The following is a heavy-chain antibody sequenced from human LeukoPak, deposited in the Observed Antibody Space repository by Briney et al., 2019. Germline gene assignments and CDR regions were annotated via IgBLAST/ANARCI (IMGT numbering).Heavy chain of an antibody. CDR1: GFTFSSYS. CDR2: ISSSSSYI. J-gene: IGHJ6*02. V-gene: IGHV3-21*01. CDR3: AREPYSPSYYYGMDV. Sequence: PGGSLRLSCAASGFTFSSYSMNWVRQAPGKGLEWVSSISSSSSYIYYADSVKGRFTISRDNAKNSLYLQMNSLRAEDTAVYYCAREPYSPSYYYGMDVWGQGTTVTVSS. D-gene: IGHD3-16*01.